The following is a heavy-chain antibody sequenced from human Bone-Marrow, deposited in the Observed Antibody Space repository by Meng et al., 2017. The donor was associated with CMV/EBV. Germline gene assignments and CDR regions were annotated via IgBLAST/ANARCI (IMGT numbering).Heavy chain of an antibody. CDR3: AKDHEWKAIFGVVIPRFDY. Sequence: GESLKISCAASGFTFSSYGMHWVRQAPGKGLEWVAFIRYDGSNKYYADSVKGRFTISRDNSKNTLYLQMNSLRAEDTAVYYCAKDHEWKAIFGVVIPRFDYWGQGTLVTVSS. J-gene: IGHJ4*02. V-gene: IGHV3-30*02. CDR1: GFTFSSYG. D-gene: IGHD3-3*01. CDR2: IRYDGSNK.